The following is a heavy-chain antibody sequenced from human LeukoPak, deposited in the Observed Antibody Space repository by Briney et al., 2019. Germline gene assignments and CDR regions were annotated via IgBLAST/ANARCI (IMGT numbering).Heavy chain of an antibody. CDR1: GFTFSSYS. V-gene: IGHV3-48*01. Sequence: PGGSLRLSCAASGFTFSSYSMNWVRQAPGKGLEWVSYISSSSTIYYADSVKGRFTISRDNAKSSLYLQMNSLRAEDTAVYYCARGYYARLDYWGQGTLATVSS. CDR3: ARGYYARLDY. D-gene: IGHD2-2*01. CDR2: ISSSSTI. J-gene: IGHJ4*02.